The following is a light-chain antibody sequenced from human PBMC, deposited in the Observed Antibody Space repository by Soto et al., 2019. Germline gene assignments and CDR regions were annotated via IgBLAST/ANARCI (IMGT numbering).Light chain of an antibody. CDR1: KNDIGVYDF. Sequence: QSVLTQPPSASGSPGQSVTISCTGTKNDIGVYDFVSWYQHHPGKAPRLIIYEVVQRPSGVPDRFSGSKSGNTASLTVSGLLSGDEADYYCAAWDDGLNGYVFGTGTKVTVL. J-gene: IGLJ1*01. V-gene: IGLV2-8*01. CDR2: EVV. CDR3: AAWDDGLNGYV.